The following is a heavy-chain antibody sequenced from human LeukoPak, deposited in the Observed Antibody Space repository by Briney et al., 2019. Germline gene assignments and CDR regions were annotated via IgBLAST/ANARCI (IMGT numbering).Heavy chain of an antibody. D-gene: IGHD6-13*01. CDR1: GFTFSSYG. Sequence: GGSLRLSCAASGFTFSSYGMHWVRQAPGKGLEWVAFIRYDGSNKYYADSVKGRFTTSRDNSKNTLYLQMNSLRSDDTAVYYCARDRSARGYSSSWYGDYWGQGTLVTVSS. J-gene: IGHJ4*02. V-gene: IGHV3-30*02. CDR3: ARDRSARGYSSSWYGDY. CDR2: IRYDGSNK.